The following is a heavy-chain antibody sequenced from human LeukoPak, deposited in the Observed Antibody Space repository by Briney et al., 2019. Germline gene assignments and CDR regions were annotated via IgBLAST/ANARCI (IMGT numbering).Heavy chain of an antibody. CDR2: IWSSGST. D-gene: IGHD6-6*01. CDR3: ARDVSSTLPDWFDP. Sequence: SETLSLTCSASGDSISSHTYYWTWIRPHPDKGLVWIGYIWSSGSTNYNPSLKSRVTISVDTSKIQYSLKLTSVTDADTAVYYCARDVSSTLPDWFDPWGQGILVIVSS. J-gene: IGHJ5*02. CDR1: GDSISSHTYY. V-gene: IGHV4-31*03.